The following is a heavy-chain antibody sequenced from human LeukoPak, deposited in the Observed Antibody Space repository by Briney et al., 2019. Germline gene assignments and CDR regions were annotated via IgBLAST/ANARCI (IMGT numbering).Heavy chain of an antibody. CDR1: GFTFSNEA. CDR3: AKGLHDYSNRRRDHYFDH. CDR2: GRGGGGIT. Sequence: GGCLRLACAVAGFTFSNEAMGCVRQAAGRGLEWESAGRGGGGITYYADSVNGRFTISRDNSQNTLYLQMTRLRAEDTAVYYCAKGLHDYSNRRRDHYFDHWGQGTLVTVSS. D-gene: IGHD4-11*01. V-gene: IGHV3-23*01. J-gene: IGHJ4*02.